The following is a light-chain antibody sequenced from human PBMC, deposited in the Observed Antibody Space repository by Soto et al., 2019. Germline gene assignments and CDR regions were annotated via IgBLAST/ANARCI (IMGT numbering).Light chain of an antibody. CDR1: QSISTY. J-gene: IGKJ1*01. V-gene: IGKV1-39*01. CDR2: AAS. Sequence: DIQMTQSPSSLSASVGDRVTITCRASQSISTYLHWYQQKPGKAPKLLIYAASSLQRGVPSRFAGSGSGTDFTLTISSLHPEDFATYYCQQSYNARWTFGQGTTVEI. CDR3: QQSYNARWT.